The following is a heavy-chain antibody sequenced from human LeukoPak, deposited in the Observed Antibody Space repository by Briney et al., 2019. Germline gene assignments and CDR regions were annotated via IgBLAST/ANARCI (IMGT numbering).Heavy chain of an antibody. CDR2: ISGSGGST. Sequence: GGSLRLSCAASGFTFGTYAMSWVRQAPGKGLEWVSEISGSGGSTYYADSVKGRFTISRDNSKNTLYLQMNSLRAEDTAIYYCAKDNWGTIVVVTPYYFDYWGQGTLVTVSS. CDR1: GFTFGTYA. CDR3: AKDNWGTIVVVTPYYFDY. D-gene: IGHD3-22*01. J-gene: IGHJ4*02. V-gene: IGHV3-23*01.